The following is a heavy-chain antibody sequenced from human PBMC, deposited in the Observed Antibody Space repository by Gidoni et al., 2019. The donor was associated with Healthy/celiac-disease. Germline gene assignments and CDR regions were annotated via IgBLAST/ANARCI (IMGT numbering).Heavy chain of an antibody. CDR3: ARAPTVGLYYDFWSGPIDY. Sequence: QVQLQESGPGLVKPSGTLSLTCAVSGGSISSSNWWSWVRQPPGKGLEWIGEIYHSGSTNYNPSLKSRVTISVDKSKNQFSLKLSSVTAADTAVYYCARAPTVGLYYDFWSGPIDYWGQGTLVTVSS. J-gene: IGHJ4*02. CDR2: IYHSGST. CDR1: GGSISSSNW. V-gene: IGHV4-4*02. D-gene: IGHD3-3*01.